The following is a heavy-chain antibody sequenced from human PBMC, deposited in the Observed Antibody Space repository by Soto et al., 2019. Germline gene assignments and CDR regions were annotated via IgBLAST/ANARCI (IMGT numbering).Heavy chain of an antibody. V-gene: IGHV1-69*13. J-gene: IGHJ6*02. CDR2: IIPIFGTA. CDR3: ARDCRYCSGGSCYCYYGMDV. D-gene: IGHD2-15*01. Sequence: SVKVSCKASGGTFSSYAIGWVRQAPGQGLEWMGGIIPIFGTANYAQKFQGRVTITADESTSTAYMELSSLRSEDTAVYYCARDCRYCSGGSCYCYYGMDVWGQGTTVTVSS. CDR1: GGTFSSYA.